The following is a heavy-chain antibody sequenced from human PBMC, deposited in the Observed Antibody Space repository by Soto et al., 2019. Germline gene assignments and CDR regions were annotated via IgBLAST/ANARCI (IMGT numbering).Heavy chain of an antibody. V-gene: IGHV4-30-4*01. D-gene: IGHD3-22*01. CDR2: IYYSGST. CDR1: GVSISSGDYY. J-gene: IGHJ6*02. Sequence: SETLSLSCTVSGVSISSGDYYWSWIRQPPGKFLEWIGYIYYSGSTYYNPSLKSRVTISVDTSKNQFSLKLSSVTAADTAVYYCARGYYYDSSGYSNPQDVWGQGTTVTVS. CDR3: ARGYYYDSSGYSNPQDV.